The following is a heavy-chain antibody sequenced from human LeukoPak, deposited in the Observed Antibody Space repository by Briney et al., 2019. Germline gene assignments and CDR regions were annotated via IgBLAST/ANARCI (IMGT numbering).Heavy chain of an antibody. J-gene: IGHJ4*02. CDR3: ATYRQVLLPFES. CDR2: LSGSAGST. V-gene: IGHV3-23*01. Sequence: GGSLRLSCAASGFTFSSYAMSWVRQAPGKGLEWVSALSGSAGSTYYADSVTGRFTISRDNSKNTLYLQMNSLRAEDTAIYYCATYRQVLLPFESWGQGTLVTVSS. CDR1: GFTFSSYA. D-gene: IGHD2-8*02.